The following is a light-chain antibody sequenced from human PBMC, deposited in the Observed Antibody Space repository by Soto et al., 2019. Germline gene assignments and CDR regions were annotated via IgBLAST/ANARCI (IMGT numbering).Light chain of an antibody. Sequence: DIVLTQSPGTLSLSPGERATLYWRASPSVSNSLAWYQHKPGQDPRLLIYDASNRATGVPTRFSGSGAGTEFTLTISSLQPDDFATYYCQHYNSYSEAFGQGTKVDI. CDR1: PSVSNS. V-gene: IGKV3-11*01. J-gene: IGKJ1*01. CDR3: QHYNSYSEA. CDR2: DAS.